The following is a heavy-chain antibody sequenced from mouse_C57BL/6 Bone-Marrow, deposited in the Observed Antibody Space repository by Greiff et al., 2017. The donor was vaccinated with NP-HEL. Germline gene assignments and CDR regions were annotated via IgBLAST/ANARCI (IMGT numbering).Heavy chain of an antibody. CDR3: ARSVYYYEEAWLAY. CDR1: GYTFTTYP. V-gene: IGHV1-47*01. CDR2: FHPYNDDT. Sequence: QVQLKESGAELVKPGASVKMSCKASGYTFTTYPIEWMKQNHGKSLEWIGNFHPYNDDTKYNEKFKGKATLTVEKSSSTVYLELSRLTSDDSAVYYCARSVYYYEEAWLAYWGQGTLVTVSA. D-gene: IGHD1-1*01. J-gene: IGHJ3*01.